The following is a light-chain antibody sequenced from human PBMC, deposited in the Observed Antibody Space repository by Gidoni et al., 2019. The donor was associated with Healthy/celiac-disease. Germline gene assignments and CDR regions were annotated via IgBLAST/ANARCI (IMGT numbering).Light chain of an antibody. V-gene: IGKV6-21*01. J-gene: IGKJ1*01. CDR3: HQSSSLPQT. Sequence: IVLTQSPHFQSVTPKENVTITCRASHSIGSSIHWYQQKPEQSPKLLIKYASQSFSGVPSRFSGSGSGTDFTLTINSLEAEDAATYYCHQSSSLPQTFXXXTKVEIK. CDR2: YAS. CDR1: HSIGSS.